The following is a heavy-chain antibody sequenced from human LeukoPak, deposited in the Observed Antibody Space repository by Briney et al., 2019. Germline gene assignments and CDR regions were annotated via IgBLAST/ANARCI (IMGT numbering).Heavy chain of an antibody. D-gene: IGHD3-3*01. CDR2: SYYSGST. Sequence: SQTLSLTCTVSGGSISSADYYWSWIRQPPGKGLEWIAYSYYSGSTNYNPSLKSRITMSLDTSKNQFSLKLSSVTAADTAMYYCARVPPLRFLEWYRDYWGQGTLVTVSS. J-gene: IGHJ4*02. CDR3: ARVPPLRFLEWYRDY. CDR1: GGSISSADYY. V-gene: IGHV4-30-4*08.